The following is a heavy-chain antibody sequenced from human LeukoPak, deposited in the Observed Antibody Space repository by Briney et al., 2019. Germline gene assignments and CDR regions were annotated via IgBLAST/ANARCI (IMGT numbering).Heavy chain of an antibody. CDR1: GYSISSGYY. Sequence: SETLSLTCTVSGYSISSGYYWGWIRQPPGKGLEWIGSIYHSGSTNYNPSLKSRVTISMDTSKNQFSLKLRSVTAADTAVYYCARDQPTTVTLDYWGQGTLVTVSS. CDR2: IYHSGST. D-gene: IGHD4-17*01. J-gene: IGHJ4*02. CDR3: ARDQPTTVTLDY. V-gene: IGHV4-38-2*02.